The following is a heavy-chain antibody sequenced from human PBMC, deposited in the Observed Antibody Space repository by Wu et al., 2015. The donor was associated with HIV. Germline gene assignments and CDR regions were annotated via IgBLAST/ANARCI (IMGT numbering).Heavy chain of an antibody. CDR2: ISGYSGET. CDR3: GRDSYYDSGGSPLDY. D-gene: IGHD3-22*01. Sequence: QVQLVQSGAEVKKPGASVKVSCKASGYSFISYGISWVRQAPGQGLEWMGWISGYSGETNYAQKVQGRVTMTTDPLTGTAYMELRSLRSDDTAVYYCGRDSYYDSGGSPLDYWGQGTLVTVSS. CDR1: GYSFISYG. J-gene: IGHJ4*02. V-gene: IGHV1-18*01.